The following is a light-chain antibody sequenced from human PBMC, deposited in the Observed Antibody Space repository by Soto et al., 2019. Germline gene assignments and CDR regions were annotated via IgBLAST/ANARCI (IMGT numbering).Light chain of an antibody. V-gene: IGKV3-20*01. J-gene: IGKJ2*01. Sequence: EIVLTQSPGTLSLSPGERATLSCRASQSVSSSYLAWYQQKPGQAPRLLIYGASSRATGIPDRFSGSGSGTDFSLSISRLVPEDFAVYYCQQYGSSPRTFGQGTQLEIK. CDR1: QSVSSSY. CDR2: GAS. CDR3: QQYGSSPRT.